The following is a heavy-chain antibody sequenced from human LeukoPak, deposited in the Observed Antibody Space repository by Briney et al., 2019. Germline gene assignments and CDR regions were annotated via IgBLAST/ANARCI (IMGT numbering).Heavy chain of an antibody. V-gene: IGHV3-23*01. D-gene: IGHD3-22*01. J-gene: IGHJ5*02. CDR1: GFTFSSYA. Sequence: GGSLRLSCAASGFTFSSYAMSWVRQAPGKGLEWVSAISGSGGSTYYADSVKGRFTISRDNSKNTLYLQMNSLRAEDTAVYYCAKGPYYYDSSGYYPWGQGTLVTVSS. CDR3: AKGPYYYDSSGYYP. CDR2: ISGSGGST.